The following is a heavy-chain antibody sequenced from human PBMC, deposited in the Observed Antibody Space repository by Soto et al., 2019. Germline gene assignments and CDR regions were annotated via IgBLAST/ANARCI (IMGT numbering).Heavy chain of an antibody. CDR1: GGSVSSNSAA. V-gene: IGHV6-1*01. D-gene: IGHD3-10*01. CDR2: TYYRSKWYR. J-gene: IGHJ4*02. Sequence: PSQTLSLTCAISGGSVSSNSAAWSWIRQSPSRGLEWLGRTYYRSKWYREYAVSVKSRMTINSDTSKNQFSLQLSSVSPEDTAVYYCARAGGSGSYDSWGQGTLVTVSS. CDR3: ARAGGSGSYDS.